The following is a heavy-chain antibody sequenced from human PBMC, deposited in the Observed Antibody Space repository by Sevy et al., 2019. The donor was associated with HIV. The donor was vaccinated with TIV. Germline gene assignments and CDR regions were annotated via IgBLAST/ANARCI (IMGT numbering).Heavy chain of an antibody. V-gene: IGHV3-33*01. CDR2: IWYDGSNK. D-gene: IGHD3-22*01. CDR1: GFTFSKYG. Sequence: GGSLRLSCAASGFTFSKYGMHWVRQAPGKGLEWVALIWYDGSNKYYADSVKGRFTISRDNSKNTLYLQMNSLRAEDTAVYYWVRGADYYDSSGANGDYWGQGTLVTVSS. J-gene: IGHJ4*02. CDR3: VRGADYYDSSGANGDY.